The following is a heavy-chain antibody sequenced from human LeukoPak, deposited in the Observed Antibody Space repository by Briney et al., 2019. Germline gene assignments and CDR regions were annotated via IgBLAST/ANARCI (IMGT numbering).Heavy chain of an antibody. Sequence: TSETLSLTCTVSGGSISSNDYYWSWIRQHPGKGLEWIGYIYYSGSTYYNPSLKSRVTISVDTSKNQFSLKLSSVTAADTAVYYCARGPPKGDSDYWGQGTLVTVSS. CDR2: IYYSGST. CDR3: ARGPPKGDSDY. CDR1: GGSISSNDYY. J-gene: IGHJ4*02. V-gene: IGHV4-31*03.